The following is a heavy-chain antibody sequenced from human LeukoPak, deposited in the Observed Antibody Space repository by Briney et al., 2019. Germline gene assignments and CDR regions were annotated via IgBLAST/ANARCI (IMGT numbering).Heavy chain of an antibody. J-gene: IGHJ4*02. CDR3: AKLVGTGTTWTDY. V-gene: IGHV3-23*01. CDR2: ISGSGENT. CDR1: GFTFSKYA. D-gene: IGHD1-1*01. Sequence: GASLRLSCAASGFTFSKYAMTWVRQAPGKGLEWVSVISGSGENTDYADSVKGRFTISRDNSKNTLSLQMNSLRVEDTAVYYCAKLVGTGTTWTDYWGQGTLVTVS.